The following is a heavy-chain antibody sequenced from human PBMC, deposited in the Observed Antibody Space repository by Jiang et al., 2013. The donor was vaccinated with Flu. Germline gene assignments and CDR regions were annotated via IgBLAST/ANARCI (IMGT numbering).Heavy chain of an antibody. CDR3: ARQGSTGWWYFDY. CDR2: IFPGNSDT. CDR1: GYNFTSQW. V-gene: IGHV5-51*01. Sequence: CKGSGYNFTSQWIGWVRQTAGKGLEWMAIIFPGNSDTRYSPSFHGQVTISADKSISTAYLQWSSLKASDTAIYYCARQGSTGWWYFDYWGQGTLVTVSS. D-gene: IGHD6-19*01. J-gene: IGHJ4*02.